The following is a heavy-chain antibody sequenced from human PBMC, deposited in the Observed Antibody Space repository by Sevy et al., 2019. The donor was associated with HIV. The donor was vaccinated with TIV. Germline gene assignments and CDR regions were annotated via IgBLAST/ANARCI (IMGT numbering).Heavy chain of an antibody. CDR1: GYSFTSYW. CDR3: ARLTYYYDSSGSYYFDY. V-gene: IGHV5-51*01. D-gene: IGHD3-22*01. J-gene: IGHJ4*02. Sequence: GESLKISCKGSGYSFTSYWIGWVRQMPGKGLEWMGIIYPGDSETRYSPSFQGQVTISADKSISTAYLQWSSLKASDTAMYYCARLTYYYDSSGSYYFDYWGQGTLVTVSS. CDR2: IYPGDSET.